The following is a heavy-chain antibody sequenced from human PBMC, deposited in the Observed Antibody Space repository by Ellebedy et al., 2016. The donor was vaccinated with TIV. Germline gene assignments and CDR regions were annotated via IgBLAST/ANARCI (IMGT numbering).Heavy chain of an antibody. J-gene: IGHJ4*02. V-gene: IGHV3-74*01. CDR2: SNKDGSDT. Sequence: GGSLRLXXAASGFSLSGHWMHWVRQPPGKGLLWVSRSNKDGSDTKYADSVKGRFTISRDNAKNTLYLQMNSLRAEDTATYFCARGGERHFDYWGQGILVTVSS. CDR1: GFSLSGHW. CDR3: ARGGERHFDY. D-gene: IGHD4-17*01.